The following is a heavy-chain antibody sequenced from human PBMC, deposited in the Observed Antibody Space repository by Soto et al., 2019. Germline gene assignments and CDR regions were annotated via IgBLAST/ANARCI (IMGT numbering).Heavy chain of an antibody. D-gene: IGHD3-9*01. CDR2: ISAYNGNT. J-gene: IGHJ5*02. V-gene: IGHV1-18*01. Sequence: ASVKVSCKASGYTFTSYGISWVRQAPGQGLEWMGWISAYNGNTNYAQKLQGRVTMTTDTSTSTAYMELRSLRSDDTAVYYCARDLDILTGTNWFDPWGQGTLVTISS. CDR1: GYTFTSYG. CDR3: ARDLDILTGTNWFDP.